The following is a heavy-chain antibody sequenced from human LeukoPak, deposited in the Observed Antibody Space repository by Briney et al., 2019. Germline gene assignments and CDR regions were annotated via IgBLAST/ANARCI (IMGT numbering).Heavy chain of an antibody. CDR2: IKQDGSEK. CDR3: ASGTTVTGDYFDY. CDR1: GFTFSSDW. D-gene: IGHD4-17*01. J-gene: IGHJ4*02. Sequence: GGSLRLSCAPSGFTFSSDWMSCVRQAPGKGLEWGANIKQDGSEKYYVDSVKGRFTISRDNAKNSLYLQMNSLRAEDTAVYYCASGTTVTGDYFDYWGQGTLVTVSS. V-gene: IGHV3-7*03.